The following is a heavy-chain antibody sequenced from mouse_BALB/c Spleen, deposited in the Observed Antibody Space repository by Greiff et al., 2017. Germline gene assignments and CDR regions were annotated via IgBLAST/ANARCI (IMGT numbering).Heavy chain of an antibody. D-gene: IGHD3-3*01. CDR2: IYPGDGDT. CDR3: ARRDHFYAMDY. V-gene: IGHV1-87*01. Sequence: QVQLQQSGAELARPGASVKLSCKASGYTFTSYWMQWVKQRPGQGLEWIGAIYPGDGDTRYTQKFKGKATLTADKPSSTAYMQLSSLASEDSAVYYCARRDHFYAMDYWGQGTSVTVSS. J-gene: IGHJ4*01. CDR1: GYTFTSYW.